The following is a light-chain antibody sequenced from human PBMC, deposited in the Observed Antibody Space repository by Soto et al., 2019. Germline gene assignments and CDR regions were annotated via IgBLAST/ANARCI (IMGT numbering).Light chain of an antibody. CDR2: AAS. J-gene: IGKJ1*01. V-gene: IGKV1-5*01. Sequence: VAESFTINCRASQNINSWLAWYQQKPGKAPKLLIYAASSLQSGVPSRFSGSGSGTEFSLTIGSMQAGSAASAFLLNRSTYSLEFG. CDR1: QNINSW. CDR3: LNRSTYSLE.